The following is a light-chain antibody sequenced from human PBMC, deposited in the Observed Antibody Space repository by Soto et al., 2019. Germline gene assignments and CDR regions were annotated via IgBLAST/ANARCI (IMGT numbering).Light chain of an antibody. Sequence: DIQMTQSPSTLSASVGDRVTLTCRASQSVSTWLAWYQQKPGKAPKLLIHMASTIEIGVPSRFSGSGSGTDFTLTISSLQPDDFATYYCHQYHSYPVTFGGGTKVDIK. J-gene: IGKJ4*01. CDR3: HQYHSYPVT. V-gene: IGKV1-5*03. CDR2: MAS. CDR1: QSVSTW.